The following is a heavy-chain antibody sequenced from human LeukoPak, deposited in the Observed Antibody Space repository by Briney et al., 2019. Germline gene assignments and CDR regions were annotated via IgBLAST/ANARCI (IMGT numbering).Heavy chain of an antibody. CDR1: GFTFSNAW. D-gene: IGHD3-9*01. J-gene: IGHJ4*02. CDR3: TTDVRTVIPPPYDILTWDY. V-gene: IGHV3-15*01. Sequence: GGSLRLSCAASGFTFSNAWMSWVRQAPGKGLEWVGRIKSKTDGGTTDYAAPVKGRFTISRDDSKNTLYRQMNSLKTEDTAVYYCTTDVRTVIPPPYDILTWDYWGQGTLVAVSS. CDR2: IKSKTDGGTT.